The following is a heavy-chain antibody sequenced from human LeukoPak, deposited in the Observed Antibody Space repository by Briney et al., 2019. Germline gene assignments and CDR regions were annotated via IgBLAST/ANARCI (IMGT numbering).Heavy chain of an antibody. J-gene: IGHJ4*02. D-gene: IGHD5-12*01. CDR1: GFTFSKFG. CDR2: VWNDGSKN. Sequence: GGSLRLSCAASGFTFSKFGMHWVRQTPGKGLEWVALVWNDGSKNYYADSVKGRFTISRDNSKDTLYLLLNSLRAEYTAVYYCAKDWSLGYGCLDYWGQGTLVTVSS. CDR3: AKDWSLGYGCLDY. V-gene: IGHV3-33*06.